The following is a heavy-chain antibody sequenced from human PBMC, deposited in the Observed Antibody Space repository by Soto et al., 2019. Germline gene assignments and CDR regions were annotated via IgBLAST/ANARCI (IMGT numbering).Heavy chain of an antibody. CDR1: GESVSSSSVA. J-gene: IGHJ6*02. CDR2: TYYSSRWYS. D-gene: IGHD2-15*01. CDR3: ARSEEDSDYYYYGLDV. Sequence: SQTLSLTCVISGESVSSSSVAWNWVRQSPSRGLEWLGRTYYSSRWYSEFAVSVRGRIVINADTSKNQFSLQLNSVTPEDTAVYFCARSEEDSDYYYYGLDVWGQGTTVTVSS. V-gene: IGHV6-1*01.